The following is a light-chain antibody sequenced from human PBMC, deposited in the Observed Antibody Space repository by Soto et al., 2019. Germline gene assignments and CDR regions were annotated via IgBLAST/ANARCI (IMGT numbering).Light chain of an antibody. V-gene: IGLV2-8*01. CDR3: TSYAGSNNFFYV. CDR1: SSDVGGYNY. Sequence: QSALTQPPSAXGSPGQSVTISCTGTSSDVGGYNYVSWYQQHPGKAPKLMIYEVSKRPSGVPDRFSGSKSGNTASLTVSGLQAEDEADYYCTSYAGSNNFFYVFGTGTKVTVL. J-gene: IGLJ1*01. CDR2: EVS.